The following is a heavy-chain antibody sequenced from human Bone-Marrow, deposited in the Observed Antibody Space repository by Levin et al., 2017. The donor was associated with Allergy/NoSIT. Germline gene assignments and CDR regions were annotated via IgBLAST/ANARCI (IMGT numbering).Heavy chain of an antibody. CDR1: GGSISSGGYY. CDR2: IYYSGST. V-gene: IGHV4-31*03. D-gene: IGHD6-13*01. J-gene: IGHJ6*03. Sequence: PSETLSLTCTVSGGSISSGGYYWSWIRQHPGKGLEWIGYIYYSGSTYYNPSLKSRVTISVDTSKNQFSLKLSSVTAADTAVYYCARCIAAAGSYYYYYMDGWGKGTTVTVSS. CDR3: ARCIAAAGSYYYYYMDG.